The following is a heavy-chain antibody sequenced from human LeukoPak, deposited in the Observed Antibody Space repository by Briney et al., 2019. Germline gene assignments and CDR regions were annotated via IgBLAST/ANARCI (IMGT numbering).Heavy chain of an antibody. CDR3: ASHTPIVVVPAAISNWFDP. D-gene: IGHD2-2*01. Sequence: PSETLSLTCAVYGGSFSGYYWSWIRQPPGKGLEWIGEINHSGSTNYNPSLKSRVTISVDTSKNQFSLKLSSVTAADTAVYYCASHTPIVVVPAAISNWFDPWGQGTLVTVSS. CDR1: GGSFSGYY. V-gene: IGHV4-34*01. J-gene: IGHJ5*02. CDR2: INHSGST.